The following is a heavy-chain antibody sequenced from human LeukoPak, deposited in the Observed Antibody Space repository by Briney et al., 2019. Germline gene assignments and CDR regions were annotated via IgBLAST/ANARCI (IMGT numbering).Heavy chain of an antibody. Sequence: GGSLRLSCVASGFTFSRHGMQWVRQAPGKGPEWVAVISHDGTVKHYSDSVKGRFSISRDSADNTLFLQMNSLRAEDTALYYCAKEKREYSSTCYDSWGQGTLVTVSP. D-gene: IGHD2-2*01. V-gene: IGHV3-30*18. CDR2: ISHDGTVK. CDR3: AKEKREYSSTCYDS. CDR1: GFTFSRHG. J-gene: IGHJ4*02.